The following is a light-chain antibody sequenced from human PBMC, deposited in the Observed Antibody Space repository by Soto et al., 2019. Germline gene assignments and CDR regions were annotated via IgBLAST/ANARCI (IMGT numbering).Light chain of an antibody. V-gene: IGKV3-20*01. CDR2: DAS. Sequence: EIVLTQSPATLSLSPLEIGTLSFMASQSVSSYLAWYQQKPGQAPRLLIYDASSRATGIPDRFSGGGSGTDFTLTISRLEPEDFAVYYCQQFSSYPLTFGGGTKVDI. CDR1: QSVSSY. CDR3: QQFSSYPLT. J-gene: IGKJ4*01.